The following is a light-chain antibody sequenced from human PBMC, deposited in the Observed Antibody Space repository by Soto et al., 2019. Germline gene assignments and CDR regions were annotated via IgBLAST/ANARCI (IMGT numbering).Light chain of an antibody. Sequence: EILLTQSPATLSLSAGGRATLSCRASQSVGTYLAWYQQKPGQAPRLLIYGASSRATGIPDRFSASGSGTDFTLTISDVQPEDFALYYCHQRQSWPRTFGQGTKVDIK. CDR3: HQRQSWPRT. CDR2: GAS. J-gene: IGKJ1*01. CDR1: QSVGTY. V-gene: IGKV3-11*01.